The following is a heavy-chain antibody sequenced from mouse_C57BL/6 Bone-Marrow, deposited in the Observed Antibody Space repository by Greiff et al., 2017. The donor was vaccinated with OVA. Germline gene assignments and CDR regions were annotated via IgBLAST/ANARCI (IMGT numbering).Heavy chain of an antibody. CDR3: ARTLYYGCSHWYFDV. CDR1: GYSFTGYY. J-gene: IGHJ1*03. Sequence: EVQLQQSGPELVKPGASVKISCKASGYSFTGYYMNWVKQSPEKSLEWIGEINPSTGGTTYNQKFKAKATLTVDKSSSTAYMQLKSLTSEDSAVYYCARTLYYGCSHWYFDVWGTGTAVTVSS. V-gene: IGHV1-42*01. CDR2: INPSTGGT. D-gene: IGHD2-2*01.